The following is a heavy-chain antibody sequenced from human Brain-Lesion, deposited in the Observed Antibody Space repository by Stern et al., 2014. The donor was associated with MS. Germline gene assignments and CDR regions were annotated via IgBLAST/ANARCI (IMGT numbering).Heavy chain of an antibody. Sequence: VPLVESGPEVKTPGSSVQVSCKASGGTFGTYPITWVRQAPGQGLAWMGRIIPIFGSPNYAQKFQGRVTITADRSTTTVYMKLSSLKSDDAAVYYCAKDGPALVTNWFDPWGRGTLVTVSS. CDR3: AKDGPALVTNWFDP. V-gene: IGHV1-69*06. J-gene: IGHJ5*02. CDR1: GGTFGTYP. CDR2: IIPIFGSP. D-gene: IGHD5-18*01.